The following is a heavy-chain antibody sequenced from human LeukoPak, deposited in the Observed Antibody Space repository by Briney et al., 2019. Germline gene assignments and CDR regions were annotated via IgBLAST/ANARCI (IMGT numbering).Heavy chain of an antibody. Sequence: GGSLRLSCAASGFTFSGYYMSWIRQAPGKGLEWVSYISSSSSYTNYADSVKGRFTISRDNAKNSLYLQMNSLRAEDTAVYYCARDTKATMVRGTAFDIWGQGTMVTVSS. V-gene: IGHV3-11*06. CDR2: ISSSSSYT. D-gene: IGHD3-10*01. CDR3: ARDTKATMVRGTAFDI. CDR1: GFTFSGYY. J-gene: IGHJ3*02.